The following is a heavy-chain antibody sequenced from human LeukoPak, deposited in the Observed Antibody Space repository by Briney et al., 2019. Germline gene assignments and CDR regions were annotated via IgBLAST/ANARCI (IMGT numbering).Heavy chain of an antibody. Sequence: GGSLRLSCAASGFTFSSYAMGWVRQAPGKGLEWVSVISTGDEIHYAESVKGRFTISRDSSSNTLSLHMNSLRVEDTAIYYCATSQGPGNHWFDPWGQGTLVTVSS. CDR3: ATSQGPGNHWFDP. CDR2: ISTGDEI. V-gene: IGHV3-23*03. CDR1: GFTFSSYA. J-gene: IGHJ5*02.